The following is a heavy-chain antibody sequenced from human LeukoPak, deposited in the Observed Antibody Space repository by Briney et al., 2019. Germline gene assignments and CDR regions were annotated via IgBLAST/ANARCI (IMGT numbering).Heavy chain of an antibody. Sequence: GGSLRLSCAASGFTFSSYSMKWVRQAPGKGLEWIGRIKSKTDGETTNYAEPVRGRFTISRDDSKSAVYLQMNSLKIEDTAVYYCTTDLGTYYHGSQRLIPIDYWGQGTLVTVSS. J-gene: IGHJ4*02. CDR1: GFTFSSYS. CDR2: IKSKTDGETT. CDR3: TTDLGTYYHGSQRLIPIDY. D-gene: IGHD3-10*01. V-gene: IGHV3-15*01.